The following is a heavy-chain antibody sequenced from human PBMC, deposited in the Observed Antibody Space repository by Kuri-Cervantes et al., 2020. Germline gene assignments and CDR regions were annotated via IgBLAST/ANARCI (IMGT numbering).Heavy chain of an antibody. D-gene: IGHD3-22*01. V-gene: IGHV1-2*02. Sequence: ASVKVSCKASGYTFTSYGISWVRQAPGQGLEWMGWINPNNGGTNYAKKFQGRVTMTRDTSISTAYMELSRLRSDDTAVYYCARNYDSSGYYPPPATHWGQGTLVTVSS. CDR1: GYTFTSYG. CDR2: INPNNGGT. J-gene: IGHJ4*02. CDR3: ARNYDSSGYYPPPATH.